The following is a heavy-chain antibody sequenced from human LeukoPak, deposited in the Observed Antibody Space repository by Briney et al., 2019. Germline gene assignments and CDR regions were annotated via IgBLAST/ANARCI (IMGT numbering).Heavy chain of an antibody. J-gene: IGHJ6*02. CDR3: AREPLRFLEWSSPNYYYGMDV. D-gene: IGHD3-3*01. Sequence: GASVKVSCKASGYTFTSYYMHWVRQAPGQGLEWMGIINPSGGSTSYAQKFQGRVTMTRDTSTSTVYMELSSLRSDDTAVYYCAREPLRFLEWSSPNYYYGMDVWGQGTTVTVSS. CDR1: GYTFTSYY. CDR2: INPSGGST. V-gene: IGHV1-46*01.